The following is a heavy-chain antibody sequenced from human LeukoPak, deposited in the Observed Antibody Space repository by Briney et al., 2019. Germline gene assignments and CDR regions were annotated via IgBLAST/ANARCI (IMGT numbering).Heavy chain of an antibody. J-gene: IGHJ6*02. CDR2: ISAYNGNT. Sequence: ASVTVSYKASGYTFTIYGIRWVRQAPGQGLEWMGWISAYNGNTNYAQKLQGRVTMTTDTSTSTAYMELRSLRSDDTAVYYCARVQWLTPYPYYYYYGMDVWGQGTTVTVSS. D-gene: IGHD6-19*01. CDR3: ARVQWLTPYPYYYYYGMDV. CDR1: GYTFTIYG. V-gene: IGHV1-18*01.